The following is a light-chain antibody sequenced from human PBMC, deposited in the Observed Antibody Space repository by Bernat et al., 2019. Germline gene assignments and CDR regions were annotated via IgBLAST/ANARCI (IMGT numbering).Light chain of an antibody. CDR3: CSYAGSSNWV. J-gene: IGLJ3*02. CDR1: SSDVGTYNL. V-gene: IGLV2-23*02. Sequence: QSALTQPASVSGSPGQSITIPCTGTSSDVGTYNLVSWYQHHPGKAPKLMIYEVTRGPSGVSERFSGSKSGNTASLTISGLQAEDEADYYCCSYAGSSNWVFGGGTKLTVL. CDR2: EVT.